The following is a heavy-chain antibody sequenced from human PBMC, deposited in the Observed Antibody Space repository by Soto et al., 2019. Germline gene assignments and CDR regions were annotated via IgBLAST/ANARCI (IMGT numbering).Heavy chain of an antibody. CDR3: ARQYYYDSRGYYYWFDP. Sequence: ASVKVSCKASGYTFTSYGISWVRQAPGQGLEWMGWISAYNGNTNYAQKLQGRVTMTTDTSTSTAYMELRSLRSDDTAVYYCARQYYYDSRGYYYWFDPWGQGTRVTGSS. V-gene: IGHV1-18*01. J-gene: IGHJ5*02. CDR1: GYTFTSYG. CDR2: ISAYNGNT. D-gene: IGHD3-22*01.